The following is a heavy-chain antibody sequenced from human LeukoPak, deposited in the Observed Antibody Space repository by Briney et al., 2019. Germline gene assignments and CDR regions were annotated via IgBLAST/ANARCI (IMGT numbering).Heavy chain of an antibody. D-gene: IGHD6-6*01. CDR2: IIPIFGTA. J-gene: IGHJ5*02. Sequence: SVKVSCKASGGTLSSYAISWVRQAPGQGLEWMGGIIPIFGTANYAQKFQGRVTITADESTSTAYMELSSLRSEDTAVYYCATFEYSSSSVASWFDPWGQGTLVTVSS. CDR1: GGTLSSYA. CDR3: ATFEYSSSSVASWFDP. V-gene: IGHV1-69*13.